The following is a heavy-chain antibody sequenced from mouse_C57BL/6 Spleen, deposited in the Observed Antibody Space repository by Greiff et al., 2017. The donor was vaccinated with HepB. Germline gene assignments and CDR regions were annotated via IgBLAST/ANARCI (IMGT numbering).Heavy chain of an antibody. D-gene: IGHD3-2*02. Sequence: EVQVVESGGGLVKPGGSLKLSCAASGFTFSSYAMSWVRQTPEKRLEWVATISDGGSYTYYPDNVKGRFTISKDNAKNNLYLQMSHLKSEDTAMYYGASASRQLRLLWFADWGQGALVTASA. CDR3: ASASRQLRLLWFAD. V-gene: IGHV5-4*01. CDR1: GFTFSSYA. CDR2: ISDGGSYT. J-gene: IGHJ3*01.